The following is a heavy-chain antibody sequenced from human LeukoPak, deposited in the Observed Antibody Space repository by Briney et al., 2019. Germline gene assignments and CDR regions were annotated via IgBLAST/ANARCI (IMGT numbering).Heavy chain of an antibody. D-gene: IGHD3-22*01. Sequence: GASVKVSCKATGGTFRSYAISWVRQAPGQGLEWMGGIILIFGTANYAQKFQGRVTITADESTSTAYMELSSLRSEDTAVYYCASRSSGYYFYDYWGQGTLVTVSS. J-gene: IGHJ4*02. V-gene: IGHV1-69*13. CDR1: GGTFRSYA. CDR3: ASRSSGYYFYDY. CDR2: IILIFGTA.